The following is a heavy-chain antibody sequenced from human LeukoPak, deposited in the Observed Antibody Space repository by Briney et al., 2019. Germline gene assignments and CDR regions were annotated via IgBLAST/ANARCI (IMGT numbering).Heavy chain of an antibody. D-gene: IGHD3-22*01. V-gene: IGHV4-39*07. CDR2: IYYGGNT. CDR1: GDSISSSSFH. Sequence: SETLSLTCTVSGDSISSSSFHWGWIRQPPGKGLEWIGSIYYGGNTYYSKSLKSRVTISLDTSKKQFSLRLSSVTAADTAVYYCARGFSYYYDSSGYYPAFDIWGQGTMVTVSS. J-gene: IGHJ3*02. CDR3: ARGFSYYYDSSGYYPAFDI.